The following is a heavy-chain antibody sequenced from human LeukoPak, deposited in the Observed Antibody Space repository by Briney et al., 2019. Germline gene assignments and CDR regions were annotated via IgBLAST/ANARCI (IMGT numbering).Heavy chain of an antibody. CDR3: ARDYGSGSYYASYYYGMDV. J-gene: IGHJ6*02. CDR1: GYTFTNYG. D-gene: IGHD3-10*01. Sequence: GASVKVSCKASGYTFTNYGISWVRQAPGQGLEWMGCIIAYNGNTNYAQKLQGRVTMTTDTSTSTAYMEVRSLRSDDTAVYHCARDYGSGSYYASYYYGMDVWGQGTTVTVSS. CDR2: IIAYNGNT. V-gene: IGHV1-18*01.